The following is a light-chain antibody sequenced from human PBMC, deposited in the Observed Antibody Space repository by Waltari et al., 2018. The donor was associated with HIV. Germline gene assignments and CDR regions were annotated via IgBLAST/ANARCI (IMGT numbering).Light chain of an antibody. Sequence: DIVMTQSPDSLAVSLGERATINCKSIQSVLYSSNSKNFVAWYQQKPGQPPKLLIYWASTRESGVPDRFSGSGSGTEFTLTISSLQAEDVAVYYCQQYYSTPLTFGGGTKVEIK. J-gene: IGKJ4*01. CDR2: WAS. V-gene: IGKV4-1*01. CDR3: QQYYSTPLT. CDR1: QSVLYSSNSKNF.